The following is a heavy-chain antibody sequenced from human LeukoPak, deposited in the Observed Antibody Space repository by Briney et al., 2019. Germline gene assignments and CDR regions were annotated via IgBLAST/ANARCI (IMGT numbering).Heavy chain of an antibody. D-gene: IGHD6-13*01. V-gene: IGHV4-34*01. Sequence: PSETLSLTCAAYGGSFSGYYCTWIRQPPGKGLEWIGEINHSGGTNYNPSLKSRVTISVDTSKNQFSLRLSSVTAADTAVYYCARGQYSSTWYDYWGQGTLVTVSS. J-gene: IGHJ4*02. CDR1: GGSFSGYY. CDR3: ARGQYSSTWYDY. CDR2: INHSGGT.